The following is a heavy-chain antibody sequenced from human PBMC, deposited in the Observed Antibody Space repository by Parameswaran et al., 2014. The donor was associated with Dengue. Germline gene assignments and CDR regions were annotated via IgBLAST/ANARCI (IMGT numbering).Heavy chain of an antibody. CDR1: GFAFSSYA. CDR3: AKDSDSGYSYATGTFDI. Sequence: SLKISCAASGFAFSSYAIHWVRQAPGKGLEWVAVMSYDGSNKYYTNSVKGRFTISRDNSKNTLYLQMTSLRAEDTAVYYCAKDSDSGYSYATGTFDIWGQGTMVTVSS. V-gene: IGHV3-30-3*01. D-gene: IGHD5-18*01. J-gene: IGHJ3*02. CDR2: MSYDGSNK.